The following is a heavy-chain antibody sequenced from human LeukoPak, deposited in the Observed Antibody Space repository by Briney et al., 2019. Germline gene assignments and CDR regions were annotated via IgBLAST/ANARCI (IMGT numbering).Heavy chain of an antibody. CDR3: ARGNGASYYDFWSGYYFAPYYYYMDV. J-gene: IGHJ6*03. Sequence: GASVKVSCKASGYTFTSYDIHWVRQATGQGLEWMGWMNPNSGNTGYAQKFQSRVTMTRNTSISTAYMELSSLRSEDTAVHYCARGNGASYYDFWSGYYFAPYYYYMDVWGKGTTVTVSS. V-gene: IGHV1-8*01. CDR1: GYTFTSYD. D-gene: IGHD3-3*01. CDR2: MNPNSGNT.